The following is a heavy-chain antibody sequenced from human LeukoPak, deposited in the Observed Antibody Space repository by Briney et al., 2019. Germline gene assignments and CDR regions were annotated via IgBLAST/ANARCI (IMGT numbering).Heavy chain of an antibody. Sequence: GGSLRLSCVASGFNFGKYWMSWVRQAPGKGLEWVSAISADSSRADYADSVKGRFTISRDNSKNTLYLQVDSLRVEDTAVYYCARINPSVSALIRTPPDSWGQGTLVTVSS. CDR2: ISADSSRA. J-gene: IGHJ5*01. CDR1: GFNFGKYW. V-gene: IGHV3-23*01. D-gene: IGHD3-10*01. CDR3: ARINPSVSALIRTPPDS.